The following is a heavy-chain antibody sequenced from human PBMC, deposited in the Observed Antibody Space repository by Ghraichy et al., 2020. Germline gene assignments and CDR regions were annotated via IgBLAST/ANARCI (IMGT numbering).Heavy chain of an antibody. CDR2: INHSGST. Sequence: SETLSLTCAVYGGSFSGYYWSWIRQPPGKGLEWIGEINHSGSTKYNPSLKSRVTILVDTSKNQFSLKLSSVTAADKAVYYCARDLVTMVRGVIMGYGMDVWGQGTTVTVSS. V-gene: IGHV4-34*01. CDR1: GGSFSGYY. CDR3: ARDLVTMVRGVIMGYGMDV. D-gene: IGHD3-10*01. J-gene: IGHJ6*02.